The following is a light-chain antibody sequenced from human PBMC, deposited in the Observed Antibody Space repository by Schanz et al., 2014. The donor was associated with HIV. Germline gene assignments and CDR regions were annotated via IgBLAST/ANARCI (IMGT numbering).Light chain of an antibody. J-gene: IGLJ2*01. V-gene: IGLV2-14*03. CDR2: DVT. CDR1: SSDVGAYNF. CDR3: SSHAGRNSFVV. Sequence: QSALTQPASVSGSPGQSITISCTGTSSDVGAYNFVSWYQQHPGKAPKLMIYDVTDRPSGVSNRFSGSKSGNTASLTISGLQAEDEADYYCSSHAGRNSFVVFGGGTKLTVL.